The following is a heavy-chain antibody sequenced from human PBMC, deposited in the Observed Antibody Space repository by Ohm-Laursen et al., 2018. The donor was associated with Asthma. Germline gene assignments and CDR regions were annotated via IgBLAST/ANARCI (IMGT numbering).Heavy chain of an antibody. V-gene: IGHV4-39*01. J-gene: IGHJ4*02. CDR3: ARHSAGPNY. Sequence: SETLSLTCTVSGGSISSGTYWWGWIRQPPGMGLEWIGSSSYSGSTYYNPPLRSRVTISVDKSKNQSSLKLTSLTAADTAVYYCARHSAGPNYWGLGALVTVSS. D-gene: IGHD6-13*01. CDR1: GGSISSGTYW. CDR2: SSYSGST.